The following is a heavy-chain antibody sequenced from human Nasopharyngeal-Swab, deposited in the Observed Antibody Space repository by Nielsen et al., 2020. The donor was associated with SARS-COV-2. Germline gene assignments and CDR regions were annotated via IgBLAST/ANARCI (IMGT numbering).Heavy chain of an antibody. V-gene: IGHV3-33*08. CDR2: IWYDGSNK. CDR1: GYSFRTYG. J-gene: IGHJ3*01. D-gene: IGHD1-26*01. CDR3: ARGSDSNAFDV. Sequence: GESLKISCVASGYSFRTYGMSWVRQGPGKGPEWLANIWYDGSNKYYADSVKGRFTVSRDNSKNTLYLQMNSLRAEDTAVYYCARGSDSNAFDVWGRGTMVTVSS.